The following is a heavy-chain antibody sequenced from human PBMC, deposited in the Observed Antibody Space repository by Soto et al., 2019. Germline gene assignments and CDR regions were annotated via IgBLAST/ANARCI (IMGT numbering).Heavy chain of an antibody. CDR2: IVVGSGNT. Sequence: SVTVSCKASEFTFPTSAIQRVRQARGQRLEWIGWIVVGSGNTNYAQKFQERVTITRDMSTSTAYMELSSLRSEDTAVYYCAAGSIFGVVTVFDYWGQGTLVTVSS. D-gene: IGHD3-3*01. J-gene: IGHJ4*02. V-gene: IGHV1-58*02. CDR3: AAGSIFGVVTVFDY. CDR1: EFTFPTSA.